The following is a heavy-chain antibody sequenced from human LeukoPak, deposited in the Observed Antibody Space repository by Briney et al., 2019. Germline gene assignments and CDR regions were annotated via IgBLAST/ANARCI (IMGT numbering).Heavy chain of an antibody. J-gene: IGHJ4*02. CDR1: GFTFSTYA. CDR3: AKASKSVMVAGFDY. Sequence: GRSLRLSCAASGFTFSTYAMHWVRQAPGKGLEWVAVISSDATNKYYADSVKDRFTISRDNSQNTLFLQMNSLRVEDTAVYYCAKASKSVMVAGFDYWGQGTLVTVSS. D-gene: IGHD2-15*01. V-gene: IGHV3-30-3*01. CDR2: ISSDATNK.